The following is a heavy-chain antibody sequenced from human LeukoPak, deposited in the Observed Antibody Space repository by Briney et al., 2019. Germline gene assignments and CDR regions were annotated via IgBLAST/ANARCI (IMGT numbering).Heavy chain of an antibody. CDR2: IWYDGSNK. CDR3: ARAESTWYSGLDY. CDR1: GFTFSSYG. V-gene: IGHV3-33*01. Sequence: GGSLRLSCAASGFTFSSYGMHWVRQAPGKGLEWVAIIWYDGSNKYYADSVKDRFTISRDNSKNTLYLQMNSLRAEDTAVCYCARAESTWYSGLDYWGQGTMVTVSS. J-gene: IGHJ4*02. D-gene: IGHD6-13*01.